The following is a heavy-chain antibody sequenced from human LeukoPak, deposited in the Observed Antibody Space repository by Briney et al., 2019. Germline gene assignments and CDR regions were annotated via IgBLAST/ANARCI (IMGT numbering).Heavy chain of an antibody. CDR1: GFTVSNNY. CDR2: IYSGGST. J-gene: IGHJ4*02. V-gene: IGHV3-53*01. D-gene: IGHD3-22*01. CDR3: ARSPYDSVFR. Sequence: GGSLRLSCTAAGFTVSNNYVSWARQAPGKGLEWVSVIYSGGSTEYIGSVKGRFTISRVNSKNTVYLQMNNLRAEDTAVYYCARSPYDSVFRWGQGTLVTVSS.